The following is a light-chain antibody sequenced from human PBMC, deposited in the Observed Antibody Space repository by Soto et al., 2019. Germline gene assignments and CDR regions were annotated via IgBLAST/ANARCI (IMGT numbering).Light chain of an antibody. CDR3: SSYAGSNNYV. Sequence: QSVLTQHPSASGSHGQSVPISCTGTSSDVGGYNYVSWYQQHPGKAPKLMIYEVSKRPSGVPDRFSGSKSGNTASLTVSGLQAEDEADYYCSSYAGSNNYVFGTGTKLTVL. CDR1: SSDVGGYNY. CDR2: EVS. J-gene: IGLJ1*01. V-gene: IGLV2-8*01.